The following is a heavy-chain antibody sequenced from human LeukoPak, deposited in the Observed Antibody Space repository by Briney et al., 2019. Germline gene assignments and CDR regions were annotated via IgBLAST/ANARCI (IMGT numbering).Heavy chain of an antibody. CDR1: GYTFTSYG. D-gene: IGHD3-22*01. V-gene: IGHV1-18*01. J-gene: IGHJ3*02. CDR3: ARDNPYYYDSSGYYYDYAFDI. CDR2: ISAYNGNT. Sequence: ASVKVSCKASGYTFTSYGISWVRQAPGQGLEWMGWISAYNGNTNYAQKLQGRVTMTTDTSTSTAYMELRSLRSDDTAVYYCARDNPYYYDSSGYYYDYAFDIWGQGTMVTVSS.